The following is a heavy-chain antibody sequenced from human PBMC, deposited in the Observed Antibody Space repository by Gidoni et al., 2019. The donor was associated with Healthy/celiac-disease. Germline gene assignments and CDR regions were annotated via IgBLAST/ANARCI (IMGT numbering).Heavy chain of an antibody. J-gene: IGHJ5*02. CDR3: ARNPSLAYWFDP. D-gene: IGHD1-26*01. CDR2: IYYSGST. V-gene: IGHV4-59*01. CDR1: GGSISSYY. Sequence: QVQLQESGPGLGKPSETLSLTCTGSGGSISSYYWSWIRQPPGKGLEWIGYIYYSGSTNYNPSLKSRVTISVDTSKNQFSLKLSSVTAADTAVYYCARNPSLAYWFDPWGQGTLVTVSS.